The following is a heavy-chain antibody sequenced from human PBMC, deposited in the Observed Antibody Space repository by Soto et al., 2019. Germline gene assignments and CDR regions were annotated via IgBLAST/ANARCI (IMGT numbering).Heavy chain of an antibody. V-gene: IGHV3-23*01. J-gene: IGHJ4*02. D-gene: IGHD3-22*01. CDR3: AKMVHGGYVSYFDY. CDR2: TSGSGDTT. CDR1: GFTFTSYA. Sequence: EVRLLESGGGLVQTGGSLSLSCTASGFTFTSYAMSWVRQAPGKGLEWVSATSGSGDTTYYADSVKGRFTISRDNSKKTLFLQMNCLRAEDTAIYYCAKMVHGGYVSYFDYWGQGNLVTVSS.